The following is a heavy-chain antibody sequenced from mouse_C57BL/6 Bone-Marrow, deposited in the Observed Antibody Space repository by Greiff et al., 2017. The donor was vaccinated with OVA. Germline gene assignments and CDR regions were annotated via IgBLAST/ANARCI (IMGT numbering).Heavy chain of an antibody. CDR1: GYTFTSYW. CDR2: IDPSDSYT. Sequence: VQLQQPGAELVRPGTSVKLSCKASGYTFTSYWMHWVKQRPGQGLEWIGVIDPSDSYTNYNQKFKGKATLTVDTSSSTAYMQLSSLTSEYSAVYYYSSGLGSSLNYWYFDVWGTGTTVTVSS. J-gene: IGHJ1*03. CDR3: SSGLGSSLNYWYFDV. D-gene: IGHD1-1*01. V-gene: IGHV1-59*01.